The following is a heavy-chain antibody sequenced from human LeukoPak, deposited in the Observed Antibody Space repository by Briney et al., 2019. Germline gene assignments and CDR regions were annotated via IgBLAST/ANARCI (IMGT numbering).Heavy chain of an antibody. J-gene: IGHJ4*02. CDR3: AKAGSLDIAARQNY. Sequence: PGGSLRLSCAASGFTFTNYAMNWVRQAPGKGLEWVSGISGGDGTTFYADSVKGRFTISRDNSKNTLYLQMNNLRAEDTAVYYCAKAGSLDIAARQNYWGQGTLVTVSS. CDR2: ISGGDGTT. D-gene: IGHD6-6*01. V-gene: IGHV3-23*01. CDR1: GFTFTNYA.